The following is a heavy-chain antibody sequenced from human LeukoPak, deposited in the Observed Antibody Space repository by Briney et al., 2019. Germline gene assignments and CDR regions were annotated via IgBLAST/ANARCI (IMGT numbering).Heavy chain of an antibody. CDR1: GFTFSSYW. V-gene: IGHV3-7*01. Sequence: GGSLRLSCAASGFTFSSYWMSWVRQAPGKGLEWVANIKQDGSEKYYVDSVKGRFTISRDNAKNSLYLQLNSLRAEDTAVYYCARDLSIGALDTGGQGTLVTVSS. CDR3: ARDLSIGALDT. J-gene: IGHJ4*02. D-gene: IGHD6-13*01. CDR2: IKQDGSEK.